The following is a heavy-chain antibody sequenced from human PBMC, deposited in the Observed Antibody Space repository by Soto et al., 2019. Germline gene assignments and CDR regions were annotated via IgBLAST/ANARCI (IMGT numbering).Heavy chain of an antibody. CDR2: ISYDGSNK. D-gene: IGHD3-16*02. CDR3: ANLLSLRLGELSYEIWYYGMDV. Sequence: PGGSLRLSCAASGFTFSSYGMHWVRQAPGKGLEWVAVISYDGSNKYYADSVKGRFTISRDNSKNTLYLQMNSLRAEDTAVYYCANLLSLRLGELSYEIWYYGMDVRGQGPTVTVSS. CDR1: GFTFSSYG. V-gene: IGHV3-30*18. J-gene: IGHJ6*02.